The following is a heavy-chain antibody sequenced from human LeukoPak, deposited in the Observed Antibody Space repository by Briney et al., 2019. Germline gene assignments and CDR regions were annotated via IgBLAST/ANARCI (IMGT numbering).Heavy chain of an antibody. CDR3: ARAQAVGDAFDI. CDR2: ISSSSSYI. V-gene: IGHV3-21*01. Sequence: GGSLRLSCAASGFTFSSYSMTWVRQAPGKGLEWVSSISSSSSYIYYADSVKGRFTISRDNAKNSLYLQMNSLRAEDTAVYYCARAQAVGDAFDIWGQGTMVTVSS. J-gene: IGHJ3*02. CDR1: GFTFSSYS. D-gene: IGHD6-19*01.